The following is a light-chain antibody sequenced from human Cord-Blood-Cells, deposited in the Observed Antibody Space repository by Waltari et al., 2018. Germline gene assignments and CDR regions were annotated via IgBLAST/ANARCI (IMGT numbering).Light chain of an antibody. CDR1: SSDVGRYNL. V-gene: IGLV2-23*01. CDR3: CSYAGRV. J-gene: IGLJ3*02. Sequence: QSALTQPASVSGSPGQSITIPCTGTSSDVGRYNLVSWYQQHPGKAPNLMIYEGSKRPSGVSNRFSGSKSGNTASLTISGLQAEDEADYYCCSYAGRVFGGGTKLTVL. CDR2: EGS.